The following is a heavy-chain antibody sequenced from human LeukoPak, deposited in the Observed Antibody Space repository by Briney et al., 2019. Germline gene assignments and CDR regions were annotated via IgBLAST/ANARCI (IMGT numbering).Heavy chain of an antibody. J-gene: IGHJ4*02. CDR2: ISSSGSTI. Sequence: KSGGSLRLSCAASGFTFSDYYMSWIRQAPGKGLEWVSYISSSGSTIYYADSVKGRFTISRENSKNTLYLQMNSLRAEDTAVYYCAKEIWFGELFSNFDYWGQGTLVTVSS. CDR1: GFTFSDYY. V-gene: IGHV3-11*01. D-gene: IGHD3-10*01. CDR3: AKEIWFGELFSNFDY.